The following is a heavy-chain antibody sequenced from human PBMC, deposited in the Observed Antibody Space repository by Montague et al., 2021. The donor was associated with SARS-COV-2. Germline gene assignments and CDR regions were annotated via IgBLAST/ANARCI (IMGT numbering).Heavy chain of an antibody. V-gene: IGHV3-48*03. CDR1: GFDFTSSE. CDR2: ISTSGTLP. J-gene: IGHJ2*01. Sequence: SLRLSCAASGFDFTSSEINWVRQAPGKGLEWVSYISTSGTLPSYMDSVKGRFTISRDNAKKSLYLQMDSLRAEDTAVYFCAREAVGYSHGYPYWYFDLWSRGTRVTVSS. D-gene: IGHD5-18*01. CDR3: AREAVGYSHGYPYWYFDL.